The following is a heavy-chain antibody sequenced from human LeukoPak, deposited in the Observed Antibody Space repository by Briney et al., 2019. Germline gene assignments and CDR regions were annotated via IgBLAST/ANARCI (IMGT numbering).Heavy chain of an antibody. CDR1: GFTFSSYG. J-gene: IGHJ6*03. Sequence: GGSLRLSCAASGFTFSSYGMHWVRQAPGKGLEWVAFIRYDGSNKYYADSVKGRFTISRDNSKNTLYLQMNSLRAEDTAVYYCAKGAGGSYYYYYYMDVWGKGTTVTVSS. D-gene: IGHD1-26*01. CDR2: IRYDGSNK. CDR3: AKGAGGSYYYYYYMDV. V-gene: IGHV3-30*02.